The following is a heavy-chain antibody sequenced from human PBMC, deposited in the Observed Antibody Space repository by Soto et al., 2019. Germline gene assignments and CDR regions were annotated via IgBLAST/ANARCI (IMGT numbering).Heavy chain of an antibody. D-gene: IGHD6-13*01. CDR2: IYPGDSDT. J-gene: IGHJ4*02. V-gene: IGHV5-51*01. CDR1: GYSFTSYW. Sequence: PGESLKISCNGSGYSFTSYWIGWVRQMPGKGLEWMGIIYPGDSDTRYSPSFQGQVTISADKSISTSYLQWSSLKASDTAMYYCARLPYSSSYGSFDYWGQGTLVTVSS. CDR3: ARLPYSSSYGSFDY.